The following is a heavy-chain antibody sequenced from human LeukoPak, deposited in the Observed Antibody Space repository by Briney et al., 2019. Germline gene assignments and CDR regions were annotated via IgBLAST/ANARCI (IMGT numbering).Heavy chain of an antibody. J-gene: IGHJ4*02. D-gene: IGHD3-10*01. CDR1: GFTFSSYA. Sequence: GGSLRLSCAASGFTFSSYAMSWVRQAPGKELEWVSAISGSGGSTYYADSVKGRFTISRDNSKNTLYLQMNSLRAEDTAVYYCAKDQDRYGSGSWPFDYWGQGTLVTVSS. V-gene: IGHV3-23*01. CDR3: AKDQDRYGSGSWPFDY. CDR2: ISGSGGST.